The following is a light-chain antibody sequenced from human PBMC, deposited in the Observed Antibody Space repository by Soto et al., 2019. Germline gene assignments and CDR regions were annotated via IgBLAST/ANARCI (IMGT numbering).Light chain of an antibody. V-gene: IGKV1-39*01. CDR3: QQTYNIPIT. Sequence: IQLTQSPSSLSASVGDRVTITCRASQSMSTYLNWYQQEPGKAPKLLIYSASSLQSGVQSRFSGSGSGTHFTLTIRSLQPEEFATYYCQQTYNIPITVGQGTRLEIK. CDR1: QSMSTY. J-gene: IGKJ5*01. CDR2: SAS.